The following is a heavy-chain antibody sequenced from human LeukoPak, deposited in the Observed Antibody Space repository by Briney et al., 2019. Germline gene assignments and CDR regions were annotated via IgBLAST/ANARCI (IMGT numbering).Heavy chain of an antibody. V-gene: IGHV1-2*02. D-gene: IGHD3-10*01. CDR3: ARYYIEGRCFDY. CDR1: GYTFTGYY. J-gene: IGHJ4*02. CDR2: INPNINGT. Sequence: ASVKVSCKASGYTFTGYYIHWVRQAPGQGLEWMGWINPNINGTNYAQKFQGRVTMTRDTSIRTAYMELSRLRSDDTAMYYCARYYIEGRCFDYWGQGTLVTVSS.